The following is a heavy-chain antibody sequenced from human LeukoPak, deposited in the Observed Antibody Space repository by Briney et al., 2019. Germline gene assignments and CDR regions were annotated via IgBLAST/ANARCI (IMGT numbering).Heavy chain of an antibody. J-gene: IGHJ4*02. V-gene: IGHV3-20*04. Sequence: AGGSLRLSCAASGFTFDDYGMSWVRQAPGKGLELVSGINWNGGSTGYADSVKGRFTISRDNAKKSLYLQMNSLRAEDEALSYFARALEVDYHDSRGYYYVSYFDYWGQGTLVTVSS. CDR2: INWNGGST. D-gene: IGHD3-22*01. CDR3: ARALEVDYHDSRGYYYVSYFDY. CDR1: GFTFDDYG.